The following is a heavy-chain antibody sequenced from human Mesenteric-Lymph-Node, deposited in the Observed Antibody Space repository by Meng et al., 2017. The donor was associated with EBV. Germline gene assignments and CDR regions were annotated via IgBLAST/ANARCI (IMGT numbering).Heavy chain of an antibody. CDR2: ISYSGNS. Sequence: LRVRAAGAGLVKASESPSPACTVSGGSFGSSCECWGWIRQPPGKGLEWIASISYSGNSFYNPSLRSRVTISVDTSKNPFSLRVTSVTAADTAVYYCTSTPNPNFYDYWGQGTLVTVSS. CDR3: TSTPNPNFYDY. V-gene: IGHV4-39*01. D-gene: IGHD1-14*01. J-gene: IGHJ4*02. CDR1: GGSFGSSCEC.